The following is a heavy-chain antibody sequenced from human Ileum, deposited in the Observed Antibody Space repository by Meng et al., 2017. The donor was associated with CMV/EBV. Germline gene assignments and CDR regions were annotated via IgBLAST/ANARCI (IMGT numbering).Heavy chain of an antibody. V-gene: IGHV3-11*01. J-gene: IGHJ4*02. CDR2: ISSSGSTI. Sequence: GESLKISCAASGFTFSDYYMSWIRQAPGKGLEWVSYISSSGSTIYYADSVKGRFTISRDNAKNSLYLQMNSLRAEDTAVYYCARDITVDFWSGYYSKLGGYDYWGQGTLVTVSS. CDR3: ARDITVDFWSGYYSKLGGYDY. CDR1: GFTFSDYY. D-gene: IGHD3-3*01.